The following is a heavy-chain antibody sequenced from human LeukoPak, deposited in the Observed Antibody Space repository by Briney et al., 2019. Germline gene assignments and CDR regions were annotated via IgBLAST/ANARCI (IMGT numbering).Heavy chain of an antibody. CDR3: ARDRGYYDSSGYYSPWNWFDP. V-gene: IGHV3-33*01. CDR2: IWYDGSNK. Sequence: GGSLRLSCAASGFTFSSYGMHWVRQAPGKGLEWVAVIWYDGSNKYYADSMKGRFTISRDNSKNTLYLQMNSLRAEDTAVYYCARDRGYYDSSGYYSPWNWFDPWGQGTLVTVSS. J-gene: IGHJ5*02. D-gene: IGHD3-22*01. CDR1: GFTFSSYG.